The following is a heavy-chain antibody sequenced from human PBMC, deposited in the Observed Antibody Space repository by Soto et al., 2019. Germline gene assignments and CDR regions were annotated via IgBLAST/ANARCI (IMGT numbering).Heavy chain of an antibody. J-gene: IGHJ4*02. CDR2: ISHLEST. D-gene: IGHD5-12*01. CDR3: ARGGGYDPFDY. Sequence: QLQLHQSGSGLVKASQTLSLTCTLSGASITYGGYSWSWIRQPPGKDLERLGYISHLESTFYNPSFQSRLTLSIDRSKNQFSLKLASMTAADTAVYYCARGGGYDPFDYWGQGTLVTVAS. V-gene: IGHV4-30-2*01. CDR1: GASITYGGYS.